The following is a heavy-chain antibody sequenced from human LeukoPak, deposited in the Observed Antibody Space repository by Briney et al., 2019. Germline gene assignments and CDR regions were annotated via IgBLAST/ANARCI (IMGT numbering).Heavy chain of an antibody. Sequence: PGRSLRLSCAASGFTFSSYAMHWVRQAPGKGLEWVAVISYDGSNKYYADSVKGQFTISRDNSKNTLYLQMNSLRAEDTAVYYCASLSRGRAFDIWGQGTMVTVSS. CDR2: ISYDGSNK. CDR1: GFTFSSYA. V-gene: IGHV3-30-3*01. D-gene: IGHD3-10*01. J-gene: IGHJ3*02. CDR3: ASLSRGRAFDI.